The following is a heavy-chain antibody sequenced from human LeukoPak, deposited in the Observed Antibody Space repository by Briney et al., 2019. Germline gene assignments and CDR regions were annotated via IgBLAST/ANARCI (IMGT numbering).Heavy chain of an antibody. V-gene: IGHV4-59*12. CDR3: ARNSRDGYIRE. CDR2: IYYSGST. CDR1: GGSISSYY. Sequence: PSETLSLTCTVSGGSISSYYWSWIRQPPGKGLEWIGYIYYSGSTNYNPSLKSRVTISVDTSKNQFSLKLSSVTAADTAVYYCARNSRDGYIREWGQGTLVTVSS. D-gene: IGHD5-24*01. J-gene: IGHJ4*02.